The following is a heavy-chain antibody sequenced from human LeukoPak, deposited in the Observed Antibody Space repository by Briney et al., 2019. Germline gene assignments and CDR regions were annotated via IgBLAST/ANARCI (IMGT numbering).Heavy chain of an antibody. CDR3: ARQSSSWYNP. J-gene: IGHJ5*02. D-gene: IGHD6-13*01. V-gene: IGHV4-38-2*01. CDR2: IYHSGST. Sequence: SETLSLTCAVSGYSISSGYYWGWIRQPPGKGLEWIGSIYHSGSTYYNPSLKSRVTVSVDTSKNQFSLKLRSVTAADTAVYYCARQSSSWYNPWGQGTLVTVSS. CDR1: GYSISSGYY.